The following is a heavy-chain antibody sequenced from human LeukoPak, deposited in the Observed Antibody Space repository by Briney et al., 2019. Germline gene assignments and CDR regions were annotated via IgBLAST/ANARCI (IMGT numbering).Heavy chain of an antibody. CDR1: GYTFTNYD. D-gene: IGHD3-10*01. V-gene: IGHV1-8*01. CDR3: ARGRLVRGVIIYDY. J-gene: IGHJ4*02. CDR2: INPHSGNT. Sequence: ASVKVSCTASGYTFTNYDINWVRQATGQGLEWLGWINPHSGNTGFAHKFQGRVTMTRNTSISTVYLELSSLRSEDTAVYYCARGRLVRGVIIYDYWGKGTLVTVSS.